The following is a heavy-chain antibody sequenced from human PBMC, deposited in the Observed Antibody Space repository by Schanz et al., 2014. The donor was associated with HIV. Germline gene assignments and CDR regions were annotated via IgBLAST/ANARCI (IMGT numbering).Heavy chain of an antibody. CDR1: GFTFSNYG. CDR3: ARQGLRFSFWLDY. D-gene: IGHD4-17*01. V-gene: IGHV3-33*01. J-gene: IGHJ4*02. Sequence: QVQLVESGGGVVQPGRSLRLSCTASGFTFSNYGMHWVRQAPGKGLEWVAPIWYDGSNKFYADSVKGRFTISRDNSKNTLYLQMNNLRAEDTAVYGCARQGLRFSFWLDYWGQGTPVTVS. CDR2: IWYDGSNK.